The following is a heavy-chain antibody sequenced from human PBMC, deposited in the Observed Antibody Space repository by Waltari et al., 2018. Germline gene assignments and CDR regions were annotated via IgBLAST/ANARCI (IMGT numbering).Heavy chain of an antibody. CDR3: ARDRGRGLYLDS. J-gene: IGHJ4*02. Sequence: QLQLQQSGPGLVKPSESLFLSCAVSGDSVSTNYWWSWVRQPPGKGLEWIGQSNGTGKTNHNPSLESRVTVSMDTSNNQFSLRVTSPTAADTAVYFCARDRGRGLYLDSWGQGTLVTVS. D-gene: IGHD1-26*01. CDR2: SNGTGKT. V-gene: IGHV4-4*02. CDR1: GDSVSTNYW.